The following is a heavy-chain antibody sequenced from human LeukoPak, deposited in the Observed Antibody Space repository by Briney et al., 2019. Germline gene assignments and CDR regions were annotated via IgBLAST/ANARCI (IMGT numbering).Heavy chain of an antibody. D-gene: IGHD1-26*01. CDR3: ARESRATGYNLFDD. CDR2: INWNGGST. Sequence: PGGSLRLSCAASGFTFDNYGMSWVRQAPGKGLEWVSGINWNGGSTGYADSVKGRFTISRDNAKNSLYLQMNSLRAEDTALYYCARESRATGYNLFDDWGQGTLVTVSS. V-gene: IGHV3-20*04. J-gene: IGHJ4*02. CDR1: GFTFDNYG.